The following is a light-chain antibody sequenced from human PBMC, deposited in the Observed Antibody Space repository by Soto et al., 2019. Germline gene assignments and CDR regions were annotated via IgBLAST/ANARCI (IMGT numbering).Light chain of an antibody. V-gene: IGLV1-44*01. J-gene: IGLJ1*01. CDR3: AAWEDSLNGYV. Sequence: QSVLTQPPSTSGTPGQRVTISCSGSSSNIGSESVNWYQQLPGTAPKLLIYSYNQRPSGVPDRFSGSKSGTSASLAISGLQAEDEADYSWAAWEDSLNGYVFGLGTKVTVL. CDR2: SYN. CDR1: SSNIGSES.